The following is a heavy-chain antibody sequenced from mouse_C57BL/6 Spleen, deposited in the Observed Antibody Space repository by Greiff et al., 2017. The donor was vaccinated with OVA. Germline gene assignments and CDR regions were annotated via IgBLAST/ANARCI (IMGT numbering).Heavy chain of an antibody. J-gene: IGHJ4*01. V-gene: IGHV7-3*01. CDR1: GFTFTDYY. CDR2: YRNKANGYTT. Sequence: EVMLVESGGGLVQPGGSLCLSCAASGFTFTDYYISWVRQPPGKALEWLGFYRNKANGYTTEYSASVKGRFTISRDNSHSILFLHMNALRAEDSVTYYCARYIPSDCYGSSYDYYAMDYWGQGTSVTVSA. CDR3: ARYIPSDCYGSSYDYYAMDY. D-gene: IGHD1-1*01.